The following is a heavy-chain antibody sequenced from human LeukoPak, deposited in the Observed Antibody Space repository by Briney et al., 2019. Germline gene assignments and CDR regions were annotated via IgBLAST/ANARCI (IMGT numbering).Heavy chain of an antibody. CDR3: ARVTITIFGVVRSQYNWFDS. CDR2: IYHSGST. Sequence: SETLSLTCTVSGYSISSGYYWGWIRQPPGKGLEWTGSIYHSGSTYYNPSLKSRVTISVDTSKNQFSLKLSSVTAADTAVYYCARVTITIFGVVRSQYNWFDSWGQGTLVTVSS. V-gene: IGHV4-38-2*02. D-gene: IGHD3-3*01. CDR1: GYSISSGYY. J-gene: IGHJ5*01.